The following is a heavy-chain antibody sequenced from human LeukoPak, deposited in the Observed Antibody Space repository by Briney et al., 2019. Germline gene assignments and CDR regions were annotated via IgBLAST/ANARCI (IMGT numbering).Heavy chain of an antibody. J-gene: IGHJ5*02. CDR1: GYTFTDYY. CDR3: ARDLAAAGGYNWLDP. V-gene: IGHV1-2*02. Sequence: GASVKVSCKASGYTFTDYYMHWVRQAPGQGLEWMGWINPNSGATNYAQKFQGRVTMTRDTSISTAYMELSRLRSDDTAVYYCARDLAAAGGYNWLDPWGQGTLVTVSS. D-gene: IGHD6-13*01. CDR2: INPNSGAT.